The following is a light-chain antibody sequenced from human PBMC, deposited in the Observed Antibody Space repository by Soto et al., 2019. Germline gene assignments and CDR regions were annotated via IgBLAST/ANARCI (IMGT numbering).Light chain of an antibody. J-gene: IGKJ2*01. V-gene: IGKV3-11*02. Sequence: EILLAQSPATLSLSPGERATLSCKASQDVSIFLAWYQQKPGQAPRLLIQDASNSATGVPARFSGSGSGRYFTLTITRLEPEDFSVYYCQQRSTSLYTFGQGTKL. CDR1: QDVSIF. CDR2: DAS. CDR3: QQRSTSLYT.